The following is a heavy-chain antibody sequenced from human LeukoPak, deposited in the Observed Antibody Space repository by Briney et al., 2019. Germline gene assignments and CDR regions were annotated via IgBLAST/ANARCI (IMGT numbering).Heavy chain of an antibody. CDR1: GGSIISSSYL. CDR2: INHSGST. V-gene: IGHV4-39*07. CDR3: ARSGPWGYYYDSSGTEKDESP. Sequence: SETLSLTCTVSGGSIISSSYLWGWIRQPPGKGLEWIGEINHSGSTNYNPSLKSRVTISVDTSKNQFSLKLSSVTAADTAVYYCARSGPWGYYYDSSGTEKDESPWGQGTLVTVSS. D-gene: IGHD3-22*01. J-gene: IGHJ5*02.